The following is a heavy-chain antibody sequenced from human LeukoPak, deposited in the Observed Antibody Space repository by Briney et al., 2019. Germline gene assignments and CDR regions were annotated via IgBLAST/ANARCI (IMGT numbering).Heavy chain of an antibody. CDR1: GGSFSGYY. D-gene: IGHD6-19*01. CDR2: INHSGST. CDR3: ARVGYSGGWYADY. V-gene: IGHV4-34*01. J-gene: IGHJ4*02. Sequence: PSETLSLTCAVYGGSFSGYYWSWIRQPPGKGLEWIGEINHSGSTNYNPSLKSRVTISVDTSKNQFSLKLSSVTAADTAVYYCARVGYSGGWYADYWGQGTLVTVSS.